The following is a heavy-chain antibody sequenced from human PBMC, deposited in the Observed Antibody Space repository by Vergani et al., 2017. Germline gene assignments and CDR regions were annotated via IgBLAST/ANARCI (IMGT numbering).Heavy chain of an antibody. Sequence: EVQLVESGGGLVQPGGSLRLSCAASGFIFSDHYMDWVRQAPGKGLEWVGRIRNKAKSYSTVYAASVKGRFTISRDDSKNAVYLQMNSLGAEDTAVYYCAKGKDYCDYAKEDYWGQGTLVTVSS. V-gene: IGHV3-72*01. D-gene: IGHD4-17*01. J-gene: IGHJ4*02. CDR2: IRNKAKSYST. CDR3: AKGKDYCDYAKEDY. CDR1: GFIFSDHY.